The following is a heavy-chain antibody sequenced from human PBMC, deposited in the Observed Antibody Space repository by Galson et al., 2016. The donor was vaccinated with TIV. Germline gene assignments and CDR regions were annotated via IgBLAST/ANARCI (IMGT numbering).Heavy chain of an antibody. Sequence: SLRLSCAGSGFTFSAYFMHWVRQAPGKGLEWLAVVSYDGTKKNYADSVKGRSSISRDNSKKTISLQMNSLRPEDTALYFCARGDYGDYGVGSMDYWGQGSLVTVSS. D-gene: IGHD4-17*01. J-gene: IGHJ4*02. CDR1: GFTFSAYF. CDR2: VSYDGTKK. CDR3: ARGDYGDYGVGSMDY. V-gene: IGHV3-30*04.